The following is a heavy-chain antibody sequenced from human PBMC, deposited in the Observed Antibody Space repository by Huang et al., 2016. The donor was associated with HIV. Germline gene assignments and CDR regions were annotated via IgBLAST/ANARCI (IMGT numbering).Heavy chain of an antibody. CDR2: INWSSVKL. CDR1: GFTFDDYT. V-gene: IGHV3-43*01. Sequence: MELVESGGAVVQPGRYLRLSCAVSGFTFDDYTMHWVRHVPGKCLELVFLINWSSVKLQYSVTLKGRFIISRDNSKNSLYLRLNNLTTDDTAFYYCAKATVYWGSHFDAWGHGTLVTVSS. J-gene: IGHJ4*01. CDR3: AKATVYWGSHFDA. D-gene: IGHD1-26*01.